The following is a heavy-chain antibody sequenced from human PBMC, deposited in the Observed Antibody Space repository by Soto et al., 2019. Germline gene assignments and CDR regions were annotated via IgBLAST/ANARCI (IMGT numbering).Heavy chain of an antibody. CDR1: GGSISSHH. CDR3: ARDGREASGMDV. J-gene: IGHJ6*02. D-gene: IGHD1-26*01. Sequence: SETLSLTCTVSGGSISSHHWSWVRQAPGKGLEWIGHIYYRGSTNYNPSLRSRSTISVDASKSQFSLKLNSVTTADTAVYYCARDGREASGMDVWGQGTKVTVSS. CDR2: IYYRGST. V-gene: IGHV4-59*11.